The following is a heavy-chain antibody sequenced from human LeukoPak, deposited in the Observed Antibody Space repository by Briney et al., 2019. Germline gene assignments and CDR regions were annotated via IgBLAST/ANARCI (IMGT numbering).Heavy chain of an antibody. Sequence: GGSLRLSCAASGFTFSSYAMHWVRQAPGKGLEWVVVISYDGSNKYYADSVKGRFTISRDNSKNTLYLQMNSLRAEDTAVYYCARDYYDSSGYYPKLYYYYGMDVWGQGTTVTVSS. V-gene: IGHV3-30-3*01. CDR2: ISYDGSNK. D-gene: IGHD3-22*01. CDR3: ARDYYDSSGYYPKLYYYYGMDV. J-gene: IGHJ6*02. CDR1: GFTFSSYA.